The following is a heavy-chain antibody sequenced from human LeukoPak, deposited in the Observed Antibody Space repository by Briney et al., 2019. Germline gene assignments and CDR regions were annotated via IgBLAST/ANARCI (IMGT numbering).Heavy chain of an antibody. D-gene: IGHD3-10*01. CDR3: ARGRGTGSPIGPRYFDL. Sequence: GESLKISCKGSGYLFTSYWIAWVRQMPGKGLEWMGIIYPADSDTRYSPSFQGQVTISADKSISTAFLRWTSLKAPDTAIYYCARGRGTGSPIGPRYFDLWGRGTLVTVSS. J-gene: IGHJ2*01. V-gene: IGHV5-51*01. CDR2: IYPADSDT. CDR1: GYLFTSYW.